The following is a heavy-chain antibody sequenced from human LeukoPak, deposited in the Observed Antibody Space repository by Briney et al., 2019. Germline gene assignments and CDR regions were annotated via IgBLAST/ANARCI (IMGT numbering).Heavy chain of an antibody. D-gene: IGHD3-3*01. V-gene: IGHV4-59*01. CDR2: IYYSGST. Sequence: SGTLSLTCTVSGGFISSYYWSWIRQPPGKGLEWIGYIYYSGSTNYNPSLKSRVTISVDTSKNQFSLRLTSVTAADTAVYYCARGGSYYDFWSGYYDYYYYMDVWGKGTTVTVSS. CDR3: ARGGSYYDFWSGYYDYYYYMDV. CDR1: GGFISSYY. J-gene: IGHJ6*03.